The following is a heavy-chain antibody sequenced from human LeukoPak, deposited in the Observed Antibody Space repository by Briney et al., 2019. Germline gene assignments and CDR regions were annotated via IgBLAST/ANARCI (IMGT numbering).Heavy chain of an antibody. D-gene: IGHD3-16*01. V-gene: IGHV3-48*03. CDR2: ISSSGSAI. Sequence: GGSLRLSCAASGFTFSSYEMNWVRQAPGKGLEWVSYISSSGSAIYYADSVNGRFTISRDNAKNSLYLQMNSLRAEGTAVYYCARDLASPRYYFDYWGQGTLVTVSS. CDR1: GFTFSSYE. CDR3: ARDLASPRYYFDY. J-gene: IGHJ4*02.